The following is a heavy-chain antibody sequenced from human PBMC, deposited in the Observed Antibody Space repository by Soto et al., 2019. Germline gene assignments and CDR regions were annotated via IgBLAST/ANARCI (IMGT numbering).Heavy chain of an antibody. CDR1: GNTFSNYY. Sequence: ASVKVSCKASGNTFSNYYIHWVRQAPGQGLEWMGTINPSGGHTTYAQKILGRVTMTRDSSTSTLYMELTSLRFEDTAVYYCARGGHVVVVTAAFDYWGQGTLVTVSS. J-gene: IGHJ4*02. V-gene: IGHV1-46*03. CDR2: INPSGGHT. D-gene: IGHD2-21*02. CDR3: ARGGHVVVVTAAFDY.